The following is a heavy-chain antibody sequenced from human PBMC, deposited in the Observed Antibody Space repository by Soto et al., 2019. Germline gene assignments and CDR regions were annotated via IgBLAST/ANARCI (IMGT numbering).Heavy chain of an antibody. D-gene: IGHD2-2*01. V-gene: IGHV1-69*01. CDR2: IIPIFGTA. Sequence: QVQLVQSGAEVTKPGSSVKVSCKAPRGTFSSYAISCVRQAPGQGLEWMEGIIPIFGTAKYAQKFPGRVSLTADEAASTGYIELSSVRSKNKAMYYYARLKGVSRSVDINYYYYYGMEIWGQGTTVTVSS. J-gene: IGHJ6*02. CDR1: RGTFSSYA. CDR3: ARLKGVSRSVDINYYYYYGMEI.